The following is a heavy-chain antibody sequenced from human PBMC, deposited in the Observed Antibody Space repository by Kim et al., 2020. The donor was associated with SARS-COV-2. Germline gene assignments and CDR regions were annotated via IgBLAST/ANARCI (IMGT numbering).Heavy chain of an antibody. CDR3: ASEAKYCSSTSCPLGYYYGMDV. Sequence: ASVKVSCKASGYTFTGYYMHWVRQAPGQGLEWMGWINPNSGGTNYAQKFQGRVTMTRDTSISTAYMELSRLRSDDTAVYYCASEAKYCSSTSCPLGYYYGMDVWGQGTTVTVSS. V-gene: IGHV1-2*02. D-gene: IGHD2-2*01. CDR1: GYTFTGYY. J-gene: IGHJ6*02. CDR2: INPNSGGT.